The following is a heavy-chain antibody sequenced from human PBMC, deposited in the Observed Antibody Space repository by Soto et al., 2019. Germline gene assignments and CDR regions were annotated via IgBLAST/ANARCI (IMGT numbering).Heavy chain of an antibody. CDR1: GYTFTSYG. Sequence: QVQLVQSGAEVKKPGASVKVSCKASGYTFTSYGISWVRQAPGQGLEWMGWISAYNGNTNYAQKLQGRVTMTTDTSKSTAYMELRSLRSDDTAVYYCARDPPIAARRPPIHWFDPWGQGTLVTVSS. D-gene: IGHD6-6*01. CDR3: ARDPPIAARRPPIHWFDP. CDR2: ISAYNGNT. J-gene: IGHJ5*02. V-gene: IGHV1-18*01.